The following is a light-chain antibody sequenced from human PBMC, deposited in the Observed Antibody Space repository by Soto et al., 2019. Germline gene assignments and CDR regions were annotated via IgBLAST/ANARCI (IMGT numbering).Light chain of an antibody. Sequence: EIVMTQSPATLSVSPGERATLSCRASQSVSSNLAWYQQKPGQAPRLLIYGASTRATGIPARFSGSGSGTEFPLTISSLQSEDFAVYYCQQYGSSPGTFGPGTKVDIK. J-gene: IGKJ3*01. CDR1: QSVSSN. CDR2: GAS. CDR3: QQYGSSPGT. V-gene: IGKV3-15*01.